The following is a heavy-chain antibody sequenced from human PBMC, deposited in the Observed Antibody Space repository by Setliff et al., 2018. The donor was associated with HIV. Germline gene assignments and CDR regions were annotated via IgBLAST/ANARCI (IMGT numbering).Heavy chain of an antibody. J-gene: IGHJ6*02. D-gene: IGHD1-26*01. CDR1: GYTFTKYA. V-gene: IGHV7-4-1*02. Sequence: ASVKVSCKASGYTFTKYAMSWVRQAHGQGLEWVGWINTNTGSPMYAQGFTGRFVFSLDTSVSTAYLQISGLKAEDTAVYYCATRGEQLYFYGMDVWGQGTTVTVSS. CDR2: INTNTGSP. CDR3: ATRGEQLYFYGMDV.